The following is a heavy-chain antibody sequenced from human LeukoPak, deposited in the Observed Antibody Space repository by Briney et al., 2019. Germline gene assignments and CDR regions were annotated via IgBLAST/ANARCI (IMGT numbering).Heavy chain of an antibody. CDR3: AKDMVVFANTDY. CDR2: ISGSGGST. Sequence: GGSLRLSCAASGFTFSSYAMSWVSQAPGKGPEWVSAISGSGGSTYYADSVEGRFTISRDNSKNTLYLQMNRLRAEDTAVYYCAKDMVVFANTDYWGQGTLVTVSS. J-gene: IGHJ4*02. V-gene: IGHV3-23*01. D-gene: IGHD2-15*01. CDR1: GFTFSSYA.